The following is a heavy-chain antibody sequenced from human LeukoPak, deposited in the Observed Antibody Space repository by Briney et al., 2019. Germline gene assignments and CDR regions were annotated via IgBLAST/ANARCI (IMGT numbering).Heavy chain of an antibody. Sequence: ASVTVSCKASGGTFSSYAISWVRQAPGQGLEWMGIINPSGGSTSYAQKFQGRVTMTRDTSTSTVYMELSSLRSEDTAAYYCAGQWLVLNWFDPWGQGTLVTVSS. CDR1: GGTFSSYA. V-gene: IGHV1-46*01. D-gene: IGHD6-19*01. J-gene: IGHJ5*02. CDR3: AGQWLVLNWFDP. CDR2: INPSGGST.